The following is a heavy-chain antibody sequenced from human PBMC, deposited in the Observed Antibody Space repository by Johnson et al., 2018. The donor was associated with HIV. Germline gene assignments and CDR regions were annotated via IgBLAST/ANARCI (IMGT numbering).Heavy chain of an antibody. CDR1: GFTFSSYW. CDR3: ASQRYFGGDCYSPRDAFDI. V-gene: IGHV3-74*02. CDR2: INSDGSST. J-gene: IGHJ3*02. D-gene: IGHD2-21*01. Sequence: VQLVESGGGVVQPGRSLRLSCAASGFTFSSYWMHWVLQAPGKGLVWVSRINSDGSSTSYADSVKGRFTISRDNAKNTLYLQMNSLRAEDTAVYYCASQRYFGGDCYSPRDAFDIWGQGTMVTVSS.